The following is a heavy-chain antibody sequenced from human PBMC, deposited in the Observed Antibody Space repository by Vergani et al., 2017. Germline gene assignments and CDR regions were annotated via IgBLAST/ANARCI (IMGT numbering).Heavy chain of an antibody. J-gene: IGHJ4*02. Sequence: EVQLVESGGGLVKPGGSLRLSCAASGFTFSSYSMNWVRQAPGKGLEWVSSISSSSSYIYYADSVKGRFTISRDNAKNSLYLQMNSLRAADTAVYYCARDFFYYDSSGYYSGFFDYWGQGTLVTVSS. CDR2: ISSSSSYI. V-gene: IGHV3-21*01. D-gene: IGHD3-22*01. CDR3: ARDFFYYDSSGYYSGFFDY. CDR1: GFTFSSYS.